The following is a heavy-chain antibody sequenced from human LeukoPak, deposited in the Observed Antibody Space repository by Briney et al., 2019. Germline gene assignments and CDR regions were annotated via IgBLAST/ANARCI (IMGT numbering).Heavy chain of an antibody. CDR1: GFTFSSYA. Sequence: PGGSLRLSCAASGFTFSSYAMHWVRQAPGKGLEWVAVISYDGSNKYYADSVKGRFTISRDNSKNKLYLQMNSLRAEDTAVYYCARGGWATFSFFDYWGQGTLVTVSS. D-gene: IGHD3-16*01. J-gene: IGHJ4*02. CDR3: ARGGWATFSFFDY. V-gene: IGHV3-30-3*01. CDR2: ISYDGSNK.